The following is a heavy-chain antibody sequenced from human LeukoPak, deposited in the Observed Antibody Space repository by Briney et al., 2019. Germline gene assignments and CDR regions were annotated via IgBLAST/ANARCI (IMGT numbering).Heavy chain of an antibody. Sequence: SETLSLTCAVYGGSFSGYYWSCIRQPPGKGLEWIGEINHSGSTNYNPSLKSRVTISVDTSKNQFSLKLSSVTAADTAVYYCXXXXXXXXXPAWYYYYYMDVWGKGTTVTVSS. CDR1: GGSFSGYY. CDR3: XXXXXXXXXPAWYYYYYMDV. CDR2: INHSGST. V-gene: IGHV4-34*03. J-gene: IGHJ6*03.